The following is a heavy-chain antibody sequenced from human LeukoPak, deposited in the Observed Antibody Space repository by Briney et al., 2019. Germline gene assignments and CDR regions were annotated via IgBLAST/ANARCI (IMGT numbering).Heavy chain of an antibody. CDR3: ARVGYSGYDDRGSFDY. CDR1: GGSISSSSYY. J-gene: IGHJ4*02. CDR2: IYYSGST. D-gene: IGHD5-12*01. Sequence: SETLSLTCTVSGGSISSSSYYWGWIRQPPGKGLEWIGSIYYSGSTYYNPSLKSRVTISVDTSKNQFSLKLSSVTAADTAMYYCARVGYSGYDDRGSFDYWGQGTLVTVSS. V-gene: IGHV4-39*07.